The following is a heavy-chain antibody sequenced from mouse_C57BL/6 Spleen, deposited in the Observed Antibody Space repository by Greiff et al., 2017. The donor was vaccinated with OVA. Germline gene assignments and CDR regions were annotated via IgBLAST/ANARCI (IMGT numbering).Heavy chain of an antibody. CDR2: IDPSDSYT. CDR3: ARDGIPRCDY. D-gene: IGHD1-1*01. CDR1: GYTFTSYW. Sequence: QVQLQQPGAELVMPGASVKLSCKASGYTFTSYWMHWVKQRPGQGLEWIGEIDPSDSYTNYNQKFKGKSTLTVDKSSSTAYMQLSSLTSEDSAVYSYARDGIPRCDYWGQGTTLTVSS. V-gene: IGHV1-69*01. J-gene: IGHJ2*01.